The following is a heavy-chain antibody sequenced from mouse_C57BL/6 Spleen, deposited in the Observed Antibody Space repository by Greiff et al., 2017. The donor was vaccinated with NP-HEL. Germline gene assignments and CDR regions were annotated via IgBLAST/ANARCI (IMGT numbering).Heavy chain of an antibody. Sequence: QVQLKESGAELVKPGASVKISCKASGYAFSSYWMNWVKQRPGKGLEWIGQIYPGDGGTNYNGKFKGKATLTADKSSSTAYMQLSSLTSEDSAVYFCAREVTTVGYYFDYWGQGTTLTVSS. CDR3: AREVTTVGYYFDY. CDR1: GYAFSSYW. D-gene: IGHD1-1*01. V-gene: IGHV1-80*01. J-gene: IGHJ2*01. CDR2: IYPGDGGT.